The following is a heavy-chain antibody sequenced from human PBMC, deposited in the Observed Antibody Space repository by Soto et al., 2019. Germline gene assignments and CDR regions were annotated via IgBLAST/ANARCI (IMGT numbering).Heavy chain of an antibody. V-gene: IGHV3-9*01. Sequence: EVQLVESGGGLVQPGRSLRLSCAASGFTFDDYAMHWVRQAPGKGLEWVSGISWNSGSIGYADSVKGRFTISRDNAKNALYLQMNSLRAEDTARYYCAKGGQLLSEGGGYWGQGTLVTVSS. J-gene: IGHJ4*02. D-gene: IGHD2-2*01. CDR3: AKGGQLLSEGGGY. CDR2: ISWNSGSI. CDR1: GFTFDDYA.